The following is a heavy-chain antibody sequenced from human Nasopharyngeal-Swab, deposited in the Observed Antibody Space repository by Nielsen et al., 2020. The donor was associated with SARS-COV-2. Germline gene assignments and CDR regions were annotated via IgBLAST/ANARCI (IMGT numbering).Heavy chain of an antibody. CDR2: IYYSGST. Sequence: VRQMPGKGLEWIGSIYYSGSTYYNPSLKSRVTISVLTSKNHFSLKLTSVTAADTAVYYCARRRDDGGMDVWGQGTAVTVSS. D-gene: IGHD1-1*01. V-gene: IGHV4-39*02. CDR3: ARRRDDGGMDV. J-gene: IGHJ6*02.